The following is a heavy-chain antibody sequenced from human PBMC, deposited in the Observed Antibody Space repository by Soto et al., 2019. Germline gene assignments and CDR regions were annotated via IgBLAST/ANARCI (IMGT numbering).Heavy chain of an antibody. CDR2: IYYSGST. Sequence: SETLSLTCTVPGGSISSYYWSWIRQPPGKGLEWIGYIYYSGSTNYNPSLKSRVTISVDTSKNQFSLKLSSVTAADTAVYYCARERGSSYGSDYGMDVCGQGTTVTVS. J-gene: IGHJ6*02. V-gene: IGHV4-59*01. CDR1: GGSISSYY. CDR3: ARERGSSYGSDYGMDV. D-gene: IGHD5-18*01.